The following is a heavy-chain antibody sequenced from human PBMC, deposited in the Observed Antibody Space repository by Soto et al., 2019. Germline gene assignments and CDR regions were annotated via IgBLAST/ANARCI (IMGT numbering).Heavy chain of an antibody. CDR3: ARSSITPRLFMYPFDY. Sequence: SETLSLTCAVYGGSFSGYYWSWIRQPPGKGLECIGNIYYDGNTYYNPSLKSRVTISLDTSKNQFSLRLNSVTAADTAVYYCARSSITPRLFMYPFDYWGQGTLVTVSS. CDR1: GGSFSGYY. J-gene: IGHJ4*02. CDR2: IYYDGNT. D-gene: IGHD6-6*01. V-gene: IGHV4-34*01.